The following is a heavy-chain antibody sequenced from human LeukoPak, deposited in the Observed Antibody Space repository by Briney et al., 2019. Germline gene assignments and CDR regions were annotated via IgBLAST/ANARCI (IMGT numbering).Heavy chain of an antibody. CDR2: IGSTTNSI. V-gene: IGHV3-48*03. CDR3: ARDEYSGLYYYMDV. D-gene: IGHD5-12*01. Sequence: GGSLRLSCAASGFSFSSYEMNWVRQAPGKGLEWVSYIGSTTNSIYYADSVKGRFTISRDNAKKSLHLQMNSLRAEDTAVYYCARDEYSGLYYYMDVWGKGITVTVSS. J-gene: IGHJ6*03. CDR1: GFSFSSYE.